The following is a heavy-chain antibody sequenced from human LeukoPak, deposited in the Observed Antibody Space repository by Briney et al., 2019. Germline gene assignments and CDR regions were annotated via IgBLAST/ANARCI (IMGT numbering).Heavy chain of an antibody. D-gene: IGHD3-3*01. CDR1: GGTFSSYA. Sequence: SEKVSCKASGGTFSSYAISWVRQAPGQGREWMGGSIPIFGTANYAHKFQGRVTITADESTSTAYMELSSLRSEDTAVYYCATLGYDFWSGYYIWFDPWGQGTLVTVSS. CDR2: SIPIFGTA. CDR3: ATLGYDFWSGYYIWFDP. J-gene: IGHJ5*02. V-gene: IGHV1-69*01.